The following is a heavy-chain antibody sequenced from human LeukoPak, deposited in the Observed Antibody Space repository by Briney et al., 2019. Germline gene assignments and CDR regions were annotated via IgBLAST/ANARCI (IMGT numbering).Heavy chain of an antibody. V-gene: IGHV3-9*01. CDR2: ISRNSGSI. CDR3: AKDKTYSSGWEDY. J-gene: IGHJ4*02. D-gene: IGHD6-19*01. Sequence: GRSLRLSCAASGFTFDHYSMHLVRQAPGEGLEWVSGISRNSGSIGYADSVKGRFTISRDNAKNSLYLQMNSLRAEDTALYYCAKDKTYSSGWEDYWGQGTLVTVSS. CDR1: GFTFDHYS.